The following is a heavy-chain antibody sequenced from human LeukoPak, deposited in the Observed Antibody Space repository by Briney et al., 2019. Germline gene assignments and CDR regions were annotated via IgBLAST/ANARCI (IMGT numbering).Heavy chain of an antibody. Sequence: SETLSLTCAVYGGSFSGYYWSWIRQPPGKGLEWIGEINHSGSTNYNPSLKSRATISVDTSRNQFSLKLSSVTAADTAVYYCASGLGGSGSYIDYWGQGTLVTVSS. D-gene: IGHD3-10*01. V-gene: IGHV4-34*01. CDR2: INHSGST. CDR1: GGSFSGYY. CDR3: ASGLGGSGSYIDY. J-gene: IGHJ4*02.